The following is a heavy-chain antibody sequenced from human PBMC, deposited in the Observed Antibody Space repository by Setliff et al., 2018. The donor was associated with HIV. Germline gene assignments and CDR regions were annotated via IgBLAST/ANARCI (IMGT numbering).Heavy chain of an antibody. CDR3: AREGSGWDPGY. D-gene: IGHD6-19*01. J-gene: IGHJ4*02. Sequence: GGSLRLSCAASGFTFSTSSMNWVRQAPGKGLEWVSYVSSTSSTIYYADSVKGRFTISRDNAKNSLFLRMNSLRVEDTAVYYCAREGSGWDPGYWGQGSLVTVSS. CDR1: GFTFSTSS. V-gene: IGHV3-48*01. CDR2: VSSTSSTI.